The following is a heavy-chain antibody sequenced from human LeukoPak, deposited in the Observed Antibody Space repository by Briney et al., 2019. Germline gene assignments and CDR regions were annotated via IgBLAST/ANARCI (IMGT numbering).Heavy chain of an antibody. V-gene: IGHV4-61*01. CDR2: IYYSGST. J-gene: IGHJ4*02. Sequence: SETLSLTCTVSGFSISSGYYWGWIRQPPGKGLEWIGYIYYSGSTNYNPSLKSRVTISVDTSKNQFSLKLSSVTAADTAVYYCARGASGSYEIFDYWGQGTLVTVSS. CDR1: GFSISSGYY. D-gene: IGHD1-26*01. CDR3: ARGASGSYEIFDY.